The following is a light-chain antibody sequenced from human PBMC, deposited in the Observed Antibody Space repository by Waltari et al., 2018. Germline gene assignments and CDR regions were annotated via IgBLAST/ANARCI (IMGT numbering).Light chain of an antibody. CDR2: KVN. Sequence: QFLLTQPPSVSAAPGQKVIISCSGSSSNIGNNFVSWYQQLPETAPKLLIHKVNRRPSGIPDRVPGSRSGTSATLGITGLQTGDEADYYCGTWDSSLRVVLFGGGTKVTVL. V-gene: IGLV1-51*02. CDR1: SSNIGNNF. CDR3: GTWDSSLRVVL. J-gene: IGLJ2*01.